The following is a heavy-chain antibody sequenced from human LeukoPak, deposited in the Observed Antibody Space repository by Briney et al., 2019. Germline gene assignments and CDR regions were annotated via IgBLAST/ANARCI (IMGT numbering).Heavy chain of an antibody. CDR2: ISYDGSNK. J-gene: IGHJ3*02. CDR3: AKTLLVRGGAFDI. D-gene: IGHD4-23*01. V-gene: IGHV3-30*18. CDR1: GFTFSSYG. Sequence: GRSLRLSCAASGFTFSSYGMHWVRQAPDKGLEWVAVISYDGSNKYYADSVKGRFTISRDNSKNTLYLQMNSLRAEDTAVYYCAKTLLVRGGAFDIWGQGTMVTVSS.